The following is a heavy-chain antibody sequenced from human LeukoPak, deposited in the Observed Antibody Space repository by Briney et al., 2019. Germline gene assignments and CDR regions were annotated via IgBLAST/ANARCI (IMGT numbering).Heavy chain of an antibody. J-gene: IGHJ4*02. CDR1: GGSFSGYY. Sequence: SETLSLTCAVYGGSFSGYYWSWIRQPPGKGLEWIGEINHSGSTNYNPSLKGRVTISVDTSKNQFSLKLSSVTAADTAVYYCATGYSSSWSVRWGQGTLVTVSS. D-gene: IGHD6-13*01. CDR2: INHSGST. CDR3: ATGYSSSWSVR. V-gene: IGHV4-34*01.